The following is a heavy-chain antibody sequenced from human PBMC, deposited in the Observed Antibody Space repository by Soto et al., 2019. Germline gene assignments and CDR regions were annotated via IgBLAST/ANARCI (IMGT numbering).Heavy chain of an antibody. Sequence: GGSLRLSCAVSGFTVSNNYMSWVRQAPGKGLEGVSVIYSGGYTAYGDSVKGRFTISRDNSKSTLYLQMNSLRAEDTAVYYCASARGYYDTSGYSGYYFDYWGQGTLVTVSS. V-gene: IGHV3-53*01. CDR2: IYSGGYT. J-gene: IGHJ4*02. CDR1: GFTVSNNY. D-gene: IGHD3-22*01. CDR3: ASARGYYDTSGYSGYYFDY.